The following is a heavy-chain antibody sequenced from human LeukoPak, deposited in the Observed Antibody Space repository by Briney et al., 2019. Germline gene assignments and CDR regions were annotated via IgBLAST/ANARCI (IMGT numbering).Heavy chain of an antibody. CDR3: ATPDYGNDAFDI. Sequence: ASVTVSCKVSGYTLTELSMHWVRQAPGKGLEWMGGFDPEDGETIYAQKFQGRVTMTEDTSTDTAYMELSSLRSEDTAVYYCATPDYGNDAFDIWGQGTMVTVSS. CDR1: GYTLTELS. D-gene: IGHD4-17*01. J-gene: IGHJ3*02. V-gene: IGHV1-24*01. CDR2: FDPEDGET.